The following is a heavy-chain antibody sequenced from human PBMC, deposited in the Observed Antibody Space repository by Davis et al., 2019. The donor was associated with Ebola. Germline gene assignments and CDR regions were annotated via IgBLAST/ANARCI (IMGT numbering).Heavy chain of an antibody. CDR1: GFTFSSYG. CDR3: ARDTRYGDSYYFDY. Sequence: GESLKISCAASGFTFSSYGMHWVRQAPGKGLEWVAVIWYDGSNKYYADSVKGRFTISRDNSKNTLYLQMNSLRAEDTAVYYCARDTRYGDSYYFDYWGQGTLVTVSS. D-gene: IGHD4-17*01. J-gene: IGHJ4*02. CDR2: IWYDGSNK. V-gene: IGHV3-33*01.